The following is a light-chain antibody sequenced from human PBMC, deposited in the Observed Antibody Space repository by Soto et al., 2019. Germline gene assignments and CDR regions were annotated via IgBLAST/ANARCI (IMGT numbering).Light chain of an antibody. Sequence: DIQMTQSPSSLSASVGDRVTLTCRASQDIGNYLAWYQQKSGKVPKLLIYAASALQSGVPSRFSGSGSGTDFTLTISSLQPEDFATYYCQKYNSAPRTFGHGTKVEVK. CDR3: QKYNSAPRT. V-gene: IGKV1-27*01. CDR2: AAS. J-gene: IGKJ1*01. CDR1: QDIGNY.